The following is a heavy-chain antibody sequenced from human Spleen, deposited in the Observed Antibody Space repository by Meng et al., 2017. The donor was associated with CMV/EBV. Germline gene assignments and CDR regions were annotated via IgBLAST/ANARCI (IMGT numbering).Heavy chain of an antibody. J-gene: IGHJ5*02. D-gene: IGHD2-2*01. CDR1: GYSFTNDG. V-gene: IGHV1-18*01. Sequence: GYSFTNDGITWVRQAPGQGLEWMGWISTYNGNTNYAQKGQGRVTMTTDTSSSTAYMELKSLRSDDTAVYYCARGGYQQLSRRWWFDPWGQGTLVTVSS. CDR2: ISTYNGNT. CDR3: ARGGYQQLSRRWWFDP.